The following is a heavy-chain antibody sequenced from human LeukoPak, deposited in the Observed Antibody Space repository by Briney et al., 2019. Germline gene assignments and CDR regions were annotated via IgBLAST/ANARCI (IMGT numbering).Heavy chain of an antibody. D-gene: IGHD3-10*01. V-gene: IGHV1-46*01. CDR1: GYTFTSYY. CDR3: ARARTMVRGVKDYMDV. J-gene: IGHJ6*03. CDR2: INPSGGST. Sequence: ASVKVSCKASGYTFTSYYMHWVRQAPGQGLEWMGIINPSGGSTSYAQKFQGRVTMTRDTSTSTVYMELSSLRSEDTAVYYCARARTMVRGVKDYMDVWGKGTTVTVSS.